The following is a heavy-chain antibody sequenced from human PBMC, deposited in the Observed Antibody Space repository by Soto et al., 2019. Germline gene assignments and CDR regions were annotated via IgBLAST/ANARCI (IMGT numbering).Heavy chain of an antibody. CDR2: IYYSGST. Sequence: SETLSLTCTVSGGSISSGGYYWSWIRQHPGKGLEWIGYIYYSGSTYYNPSLKSRVTISVDTSKNQFSLKLSSVTAADTAVYYCARVRHTAMVGYYYYYMDVWGKGTTVTVSS. J-gene: IGHJ6*03. D-gene: IGHD5-18*01. V-gene: IGHV4-31*03. CDR1: GGSISSGGYY. CDR3: ARVRHTAMVGYYYYYMDV.